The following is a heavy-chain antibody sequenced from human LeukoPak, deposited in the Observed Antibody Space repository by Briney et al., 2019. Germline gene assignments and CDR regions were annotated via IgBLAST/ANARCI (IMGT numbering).Heavy chain of an antibody. D-gene: IGHD4-17*01. V-gene: IGHV3-33*06. CDR1: GFTFSRYG. CDR2: IWYDGSKK. J-gene: IGHJ4*02. Sequence: GGSLRLSCEASGFTFSRYGMHWVRQAPGKGLEWVALIWYDGSKKYYADSVKGRFTISRDDSKNTLYLQMNSLRAEDTAVYYCANDDFGASGLPDYWGQGTLVTVSS. CDR3: ANDDFGASGLPDY.